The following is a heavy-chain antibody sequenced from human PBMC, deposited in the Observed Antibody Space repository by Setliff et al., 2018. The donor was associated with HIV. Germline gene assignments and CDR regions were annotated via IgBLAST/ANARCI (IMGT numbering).Heavy chain of an antibody. Sequence: PGESLNISCTGSGYSVTTFWIAWARQMPGKGLEWMGIIYPGDSDTRYSPSFQGQVTISADKSINTAYLQWSSLKASDTAMYYCARRETPAGCGTSNCYIYAFDIWGQGTMVT. D-gene: IGHD2-2*02. CDR1: GYSVTTFW. V-gene: IGHV5-51*01. CDR3: ARRETPAGCGTSNCYIYAFDI. CDR2: IYPGDSDT. J-gene: IGHJ3*02.